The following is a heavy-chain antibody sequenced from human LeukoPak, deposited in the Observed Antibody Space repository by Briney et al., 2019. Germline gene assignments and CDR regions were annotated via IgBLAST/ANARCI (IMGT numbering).Heavy chain of an antibody. Sequence: PGGSLRLSCAASGFTFSTYGMHWVRQAPGKGLEWVTFIRYDGSNKYYADSVKGRFTISRDNSKNTLYLQMNSLRAEDTAVYYCAKDRISGYSYGLVGLDVWGQGTTVTVSS. D-gene: IGHD5-18*01. CDR1: GFTFSTYG. CDR3: AKDRISGYSYGLVGLDV. V-gene: IGHV3-30*02. CDR2: IRYDGSNK. J-gene: IGHJ6*02.